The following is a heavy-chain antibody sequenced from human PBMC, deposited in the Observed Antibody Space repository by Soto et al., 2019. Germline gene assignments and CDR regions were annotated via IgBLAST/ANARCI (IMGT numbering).Heavy chain of an antibody. V-gene: IGHV4-31*03. CDR1: GGSISSGGYY. CDR2: IYYSGST. J-gene: IGHJ4*02. Sequence: SETLSLTCTVSGGSISSGGYYWSWIRQHPGKGLEWIGYIYYSGSTYYNPSLKSRVTISVDTSKNQFSLKLSSVAAADTAVYYCARAHRSYGFIGSSGWDHYCDYWGQGTLFTVSS. D-gene: IGHD6-19*01. CDR3: ARAHRSYGFIGSSGWDHYCDY.